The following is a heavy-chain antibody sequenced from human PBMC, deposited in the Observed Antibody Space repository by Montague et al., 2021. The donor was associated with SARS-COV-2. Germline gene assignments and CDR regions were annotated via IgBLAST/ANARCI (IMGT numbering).Heavy chain of an antibody. CDR1: GYSISDGYY. CDR2: IFQSGTT. D-gene: IGHD3-3*01. J-gene: IGHJ6*02. Sequence: SETLSLTCTVSGYSISDGYYWVWIRQPPGKGLEWIGNIFQSGTTYYNPXXERRSTMSVDTSKNQFSLKLSSVTAADTAVHYCAREHWENYYDFWSGTNLASDYPYYGMDVWGQGTTVTVSS. CDR3: AREHWENYYDFWSGTNLASDYPYYGMDV. V-gene: IGHV4-38-2*02.